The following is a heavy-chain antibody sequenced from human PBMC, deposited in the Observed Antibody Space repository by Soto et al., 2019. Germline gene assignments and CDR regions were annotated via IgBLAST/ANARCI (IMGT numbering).Heavy chain of an antibody. D-gene: IGHD2-15*01. CDR3: VKDLAASGWFDP. J-gene: IGHJ5*02. CDR2: VSNGGTST. CDR1: GFMFSGYA. Sequence: QLLESGGGLAQPGESLTLSCAASGFMFSGYAMSWVRQAPGKGLEWVSAVSNGGTSTSYADSVKGRFTISRDNSKNTLHLQMSGLGAEDTALYYCVKDLAASGWFDPWGQGTLVIVSS. V-gene: IGHV3-23*01.